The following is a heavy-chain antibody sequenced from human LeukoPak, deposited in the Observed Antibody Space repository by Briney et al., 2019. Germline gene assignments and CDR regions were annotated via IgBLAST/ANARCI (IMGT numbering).Heavy chain of an antibody. CDR1: GFTFTSSA. D-gene: IGHD6-6*01. Sequence: ASVKVSCKASGFTFTSSAVQWVRQARGQRLEWIGWIVVGSGNTSYAQKFQERVTITRDMSTSTAYMELSSLRSEDTAVYYCAADPFYSSSDSNWFDPWGQGTLVTVSS. CDR2: IVVGSGNT. CDR3: AADPFYSSSDSNWFDP. J-gene: IGHJ5*02. V-gene: IGHV1-58*01.